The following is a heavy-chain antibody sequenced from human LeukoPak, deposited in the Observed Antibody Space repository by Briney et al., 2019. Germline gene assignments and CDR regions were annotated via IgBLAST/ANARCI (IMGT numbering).Heavy chain of an antibody. CDR2: ISSSSDYI. Sequence: GGSLRLSCAASGFTFSSYSINWVRRAPGKGLEWVSSISSSSDYIYYADSVKGRFTISRDNAKNTLYLQMNSLRAEDTAVYYCASLGDYLMGYYYYGMDVWGQGTTVTVSS. J-gene: IGHJ6*02. CDR3: ASLGDYLMGYYYYGMDV. V-gene: IGHV3-21*01. CDR1: GFTFSSYS. D-gene: IGHD4-17*01.